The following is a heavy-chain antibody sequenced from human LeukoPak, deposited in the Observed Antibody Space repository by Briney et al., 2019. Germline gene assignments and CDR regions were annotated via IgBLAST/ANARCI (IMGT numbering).Heavy chain of an antibody. Sequence: GSLSLSRAASGFPFSSYAMSWVRQAPGKGLEWVSAISGSGGSTYYADSVKGRFTISRDNSKNTLYLQMNSLRAEDTAVYYCAKDRFIAAAGGAFDIWGQGTMVTVSS. D-gene: IGHD6-13*01. J-gene: IGHJ3*02. CDR2: ISGSGGST. V-gene: IGHV3-23*01. CDR3: AKDRFIAAAGGAFDI. CDR1: GFPFSSYA.